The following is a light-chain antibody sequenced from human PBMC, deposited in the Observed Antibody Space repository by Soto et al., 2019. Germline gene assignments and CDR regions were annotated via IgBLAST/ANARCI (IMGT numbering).Light chain of an antibody. CDR1: QDISRY. Sequence: DIQLTQSPSLLSASIGDRVTITCRASQDISRYLAWYQQKPGKAPRLLIYAASTLQSGVPSRFSGSGSGTDFTLTISSLQPEDFATYYCQQLDTFPPFGPGTKVEIX. J-gene: IGKJ1*01. CDR2: AAS. V-gene: IGKV1-9*01. CDR3: QQLDTFPP.